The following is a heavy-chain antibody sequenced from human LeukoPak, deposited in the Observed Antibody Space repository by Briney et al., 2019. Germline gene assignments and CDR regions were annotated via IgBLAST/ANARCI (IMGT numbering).Heavy chain of an antibody. Sequence: ASVKVSCKASGYTFNSDGISWVRQAPGQGLEWMGWISAYNGNTNYAQKLQGRVTMTTDTSTSTAYMELRSLRSDDTAVYYCARTYDSSGYWAGGNWFDPWGQGTLVTVSS. CDR2: ISAYNGNT. D-gene: IGHD3-22*01. CDR3: ARTYDSSGYWAGGNWFDP. CDR1: GYTFNSDG. V-gene: IGHV1-18*01. J-gene: IGHJ5*02.